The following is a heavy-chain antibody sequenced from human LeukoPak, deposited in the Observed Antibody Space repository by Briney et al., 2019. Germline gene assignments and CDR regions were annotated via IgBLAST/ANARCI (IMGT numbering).Heavy chain of an antibody. Sequence: ASVTVSYTVSGYTLTELSIHWVRRAPGKGDGRMGGFDPEDGETIYAQQFQGRLHMTEDTSTDTAYMELSSLSSEDTAVFYCVTLGWFGEAYGMDVWGQGTTVTVSS. V-gene: IGHV1-24*01. D-gene: IGHD3-10*01. J-gene: IGHJ6*02. CDR3: VTLGWFGEAYGMDV. CDR1: GYTLTELS. CDR2: FDPEDGET.